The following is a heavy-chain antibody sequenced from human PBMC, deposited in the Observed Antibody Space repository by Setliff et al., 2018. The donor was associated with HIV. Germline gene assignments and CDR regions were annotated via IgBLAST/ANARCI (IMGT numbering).Heavy chain of an antibody. D-gene: IGHD2-15*01. CDR2: IYTSGNT. V-gene: IGHV4-61*02. CDR1: GGSISSGGYY. Sequence: SETLSLTCTVSGGSISSGGYYWSWIRQPAGKGLEWIGRIYTSGNTNYNPSLKSRVTISIYTSKNQFSLKLSSVTAADTAVYYCARVVMATFDYWGQGTLVTVSS. J-gene: IGHJ4*02. CDR3: ARVVMATFDY.